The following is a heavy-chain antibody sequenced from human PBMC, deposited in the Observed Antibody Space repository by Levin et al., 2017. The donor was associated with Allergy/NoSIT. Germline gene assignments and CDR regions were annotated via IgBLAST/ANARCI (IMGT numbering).Heavy chain of an antibody. CDR1: GFTFSSYS. CDR3: AMGIGRNYDILTGYYPTQDAFDI. Sequence: GSLRLSCAASGFTFSSYSMNWVRQAPGKGLEWVSYISSSSSTIYYADSVKGRFTISRDNAKNSLYLQMNSLRAEDTAVYYCAMGIGRNYDILTGYYPTQDAFDIWGQGTMVTVSS. V-gene: IGHV3-48*01. D-gene: IGHD3-9*01. J-gene: IGHJ3*02. CDR2: ISSSSSTI.